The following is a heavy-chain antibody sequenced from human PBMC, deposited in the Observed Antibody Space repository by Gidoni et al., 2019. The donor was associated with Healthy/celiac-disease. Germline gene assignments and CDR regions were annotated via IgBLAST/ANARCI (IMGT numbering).Heavy chain of an antibody. D-gene: IGHD3-10*01. V-gene: IGHV3-33*01. CDR1: GFTFSSYC. CDR2: IWKDGSNK. Sequence: QVQLVDPGGGVVQPGRSLTLSCPASGFTFSSYCMHWVRQAPGKGLEWGAGIWKDGSNKYYADSVKGRFTISRDNSKNTLYLQMNSLRAEDTAVYYCARDVSMGTHYYGMDVWGQGTTVTVSS. CDR3: ARDVSMGTHYYGMDV. J-gene: IGHJ6*02.